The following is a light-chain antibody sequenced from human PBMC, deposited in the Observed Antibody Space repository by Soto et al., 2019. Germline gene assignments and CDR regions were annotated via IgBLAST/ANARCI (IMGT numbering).Light chain of an antibody. J-gene: IGLJ2*01. CDR2: EVR. V-gene: IGLV2-14*01. Sequence: QSVLTQPASVSGSPGQSITISCTGTSSDVGGFNYVSWYQQHPGKTPKLLIYEVRNRPSGVSSRFSGSKSGNTASLTMSGLQAEDEATYYCSSYTTSSTLLIFGGGTKVTVL. CDR1: SSDVGGFNY. CDR3: SSYTTSSTLLI.